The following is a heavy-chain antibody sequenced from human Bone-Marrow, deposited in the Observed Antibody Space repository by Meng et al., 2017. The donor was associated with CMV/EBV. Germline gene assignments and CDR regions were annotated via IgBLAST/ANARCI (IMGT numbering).Heavy chain of an antibody. Sequence: ASEKVSCKAYGYTFINFGISWVRQAPGQGLQWMGWISTYNGNKKYSQRLQGRVSMTTDTSMATAYMELRGLRSDDTAVYFCARDRYNWDFDFWGQGTLLTVSS. CDR3: ARDRYNWDFDF. CDR2: ISTYNGNK. J-gene: IGHJ4*02. CDR1: GYTFINFG. D-gene: IGHD1-1*01. V-gene: IGHV1-18*01.